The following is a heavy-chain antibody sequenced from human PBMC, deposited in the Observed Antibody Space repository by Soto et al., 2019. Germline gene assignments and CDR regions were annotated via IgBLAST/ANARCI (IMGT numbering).Heavy chain of an antibody. D-gene: IGHD2-21*01. CDR3: ARAYTYAFDH. CDR1: GFSFGVSGVG. CDR2: VFWNDDK. Sequence: QITLKESGPTLVKPTQTLTLTCTFSGFSFGVSGVGVGWIRQPPGRALEWLGLVFWNDDKRYSPSLESRLTLTKDTSNNQVVLTVTNLDPGDTGTYYCARAYTYAFDHWGQGTLVTVSS. V-gene: IGHV2-5*01. J-gene: IGHJ4*02.